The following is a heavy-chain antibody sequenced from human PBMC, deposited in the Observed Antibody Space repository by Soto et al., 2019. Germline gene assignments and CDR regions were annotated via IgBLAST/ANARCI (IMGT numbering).Heavy chain of an antibody. CDR3: ATGHFGVTMDV. Sequence: EVQLLESGGGLVQPGGSLRLSCAASEFTFSSYSMIWVRQAPGKGLEWVSGVNGGGDITYYVESVKGRFTISRDNSNNTLYLLMNSLMAEDTALFYSATGHFGVTMDVWGQGTTVTVSS. J-gene: IGHJ6*02. D-gene: IGHD3-3*01. V-gene: IGHV3-23*01. CDR1: EFTFSSYS. CDR2: VNGGGDIT.